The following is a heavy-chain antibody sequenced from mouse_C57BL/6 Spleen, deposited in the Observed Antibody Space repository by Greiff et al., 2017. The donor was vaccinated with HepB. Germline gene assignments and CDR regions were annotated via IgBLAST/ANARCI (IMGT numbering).Heavy chain of an antibody. D-gene: IGHD2-1*01. CDR1: GYAFSSYW. Sequence: VQLQQSGAELVKPGASVKISCKASGYAFSSYWMNWVKQRPGKGLEWIGQIYPGDGDTNYNGKFKGKAKLTADKSTSPHYMQLSSLTSEDAAVFFCAKSVGNYDYAMDYWGQGTSVTVSS. CDR2: IYPGDGDT. V-gene: IGHV1-80*01. CDR3: AKSVGNYDYAMDY. J-gene: IGHJ4*01.